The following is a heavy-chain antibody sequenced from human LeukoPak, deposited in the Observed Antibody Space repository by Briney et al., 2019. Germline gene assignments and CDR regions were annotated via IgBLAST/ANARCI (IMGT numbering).Heavy chain of an antibody. D-gene: IGHD5-18*01. CDR3: AKRGGYEAMAAFDY. J-gene: IGHJ4*02. V-gene: IGHV3-48*01. Sequence: PGGSLRLSCAVSGFTFSIYSMNWVRQAPGKGLEWLSYISSSSHTIYYADSVRGRFTISRDNSKNTLYLQMSSLRAEDSAVYYCAKRGGYEAMAAFDYWGQGTLVTVSS. CDR1: GFTFSIYS. CDR2: ISSSSHTI.